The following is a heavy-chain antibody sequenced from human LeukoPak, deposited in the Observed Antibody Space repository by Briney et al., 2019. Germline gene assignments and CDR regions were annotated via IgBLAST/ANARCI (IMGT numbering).Heavy chain of an antibody. CDR2: ISAYNGNT. J-gene: IGHJ5*02. CDR1: GYTFTSYG. Sequence: EASVKVSCKASGYTFTSYGISWVRQAPGQGLEWMGWISAYNGNTNYAQKLQGRVTMTTDTSTSTAYMELRSLRSDDTAVYYCARGPFADCSSTSCYLEYWFDPWSQGTLVTVSS. V-gene: IGHV1-18*01. CDR3: ARGPFADCSSTSCYLEYWFDP. D-gene: IGHD2-2*01.